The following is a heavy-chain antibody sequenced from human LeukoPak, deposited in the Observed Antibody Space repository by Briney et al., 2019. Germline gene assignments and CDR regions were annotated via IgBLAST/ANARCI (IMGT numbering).Heavy chain of an antibody. D-gene: IGHD3-10*01. V-gene: IGHV3-21*01. J-gene: IGHJ4*02. CDR3: ARDEDGANDY. CDR2: ISSSSSYI. Sequence: GGSLRLSCAASGFTFSSYSMNWVRQAPGKGLEWVSSISSSSSYIYYADSVKGRFTISRDNARNSLYLQMNSLRAEDTAVYYCARDEDGANDYWGQGTLVTVSS. CDR1: GFTFSSYS.